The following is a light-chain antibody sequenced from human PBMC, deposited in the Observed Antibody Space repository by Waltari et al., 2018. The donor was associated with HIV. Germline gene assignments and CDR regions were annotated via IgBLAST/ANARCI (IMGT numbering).Light chain of an antibody. J-gene: IGLJ1*01. Sequence: SYELTQPPSVSVSPGQTARITCSGETLADQYVYWYQQKSGQAPLLLMYKDSERPSGIPERFYGSTSVTTLTLIISGVQAEDEADYYCQSVDSKDSHYVFGTGTKVTVL. CDR1: TLADQY. CDR3: QSVDSKDSHYV. CDR2: KDS. V-gene: IGLV3-25*03.